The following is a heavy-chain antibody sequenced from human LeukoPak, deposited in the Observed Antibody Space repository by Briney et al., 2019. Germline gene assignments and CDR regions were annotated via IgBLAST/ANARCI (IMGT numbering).Heavy chain of an antibody. V-gene: IGHV4-34*01. CDR3: ARLQYGGKTRHFDY. CDR1: GGSFSGYY. CDR2: INHSGST. J-gene: IGHJ4*02. Sequence: SETLSLTCAVYGGSFSGYYWSWIRQPPGKGLEWIGEINHSGSTNYNPSLTSRVTISVDTSKNQFSLKLSSVTAADTAVYYCARLQYGGKTRHFDYWGQGTLVTVSS. D-gene: IGHD4-23*01.